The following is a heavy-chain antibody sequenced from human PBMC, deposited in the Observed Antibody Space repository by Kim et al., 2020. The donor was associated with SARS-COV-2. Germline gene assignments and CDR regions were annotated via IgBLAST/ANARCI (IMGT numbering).Heavy chain of an antibody. V-gene: IGHV3-30-3*01. CDR3: ARDLLQDYDFWSGYYINPGYYYYYGMDV. Sequence: GGSLRLSCAASGFTFSSYAMHWVRQAPGKGLEWVAVISYDGSNKYYADSVKGRFTISRDNSKNTLYLQMNSLRAEDTAVYYCARDLLQDYDFWSGYYINPGYYYYYGMDVWGQGTTGTVSS. CDR1: GFTFSSYA. CDR2: ISYDGSNK. D-gene: IGHD3-3*01. J-gene: IGHJ6*02.